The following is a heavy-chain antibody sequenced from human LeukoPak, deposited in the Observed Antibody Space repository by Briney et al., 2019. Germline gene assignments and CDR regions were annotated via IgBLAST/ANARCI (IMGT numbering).Heavy chain of an antibody. CDR1: GFTFSAYA. CDR2: ISRSGSST. Sequence: TGGSQILSCAASGFTFSAYAMSWVCQAPGKGLEWVSAISRSGSSTDYADSVKGRFTISRDNSKNTLYLQMNSLRPEDTAVYYCAKGGDILTGYYLYWYFDHWGRGTLVTVSS. D-gene: IGHD3-9*01. V-gene: IGHV3-23*01. CDR3: AKGGDILTGYYLYWYFDH. J-gene: IGHJ2*01.